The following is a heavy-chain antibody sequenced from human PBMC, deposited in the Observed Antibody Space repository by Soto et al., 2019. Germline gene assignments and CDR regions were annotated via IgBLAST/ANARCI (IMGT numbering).Heavy chain of an antibody. CDR3: ARAARSNWFDP. D-gene: IGHD6-6*01. V-gene: IGHV4-59*01. J-gene: IGHJ5*02. Sequence: SETLSLTCTVSGGSISSYYWSWIRQPPGKGLEWIGYIYYSGSTNYNPSLKSRVTISVDTPKNQFSLKLSSVTAADTAAYYCARAARSNWFDPWGQGTLVTVSS. CDR1: GGSISSYY. CDR2: IYYSGST.